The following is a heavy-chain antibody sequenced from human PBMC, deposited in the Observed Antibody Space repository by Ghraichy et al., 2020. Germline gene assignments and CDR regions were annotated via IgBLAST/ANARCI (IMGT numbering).Heavy chain of an antibody. Sequence: GGSLRLSCAASGFTFSTYSMNWVRQAPGKGLEWVSSINTNRNDIYYADSVRGRFTISRDNAKKSLYLQMNSLRAEDTAVYYCARDGTSYYYYSMDVWGKGTTVTVSS. CDR3: ARDGTSYYYYSMDV. V-gene: IGHV3-21*01. J-gene: IGHJ6*03. CDR1: GFTFSTYS. D-gene: IGHD1-26*01. CDR2: INTNRNDI.